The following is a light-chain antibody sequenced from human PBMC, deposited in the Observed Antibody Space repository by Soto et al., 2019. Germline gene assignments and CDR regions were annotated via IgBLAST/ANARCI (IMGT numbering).Light chain of an antibody. CDR3: QHYGSSPRT. CDR1: QSVSSSY. V-gene: IGKV3-20*01. CDR2: GAS. J-gene: IGKJ1*01. Sequence: EIVLTQSPGALSLSPGERATLSCGASQSVSSSYLAWYQQKPGQAPRLLIYGASTRATGIPDRFSGSGSGTDFTLTISRPEPEDFAVDYCQHYGSSPRTFGQGTKVDIK.